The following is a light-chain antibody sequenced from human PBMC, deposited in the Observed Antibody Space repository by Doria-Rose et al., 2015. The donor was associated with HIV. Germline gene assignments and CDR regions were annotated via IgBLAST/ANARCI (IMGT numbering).Light chain of an antibody. V-gene: IGKV4-1*01. CDR2: WAS. J-gene: IGKJ3*01. CDR1: QSLLYTSKNY. Sequence: DIRVTQSPESLGMSLGERATPNCKSNQSLLYTSKNYLAWYQQKPGQPPKLLIYWASTRQSGVPARFSGSGSGTDFTLTISSLEAEDVAVYYCQQYYDTPSFGPGTTVDI. CDR3: QQYYDTPS.